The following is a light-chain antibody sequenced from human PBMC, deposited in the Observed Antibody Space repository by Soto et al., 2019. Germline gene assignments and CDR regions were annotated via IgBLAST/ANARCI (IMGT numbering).Light chain of an antibody. CDR3: QKYNNWPQT. CDR2: GAS. J-gene: IGKJ1*01. Sequence: EIVMRQSPATLSVSPGERATLSCRASQSVSSNLAWYQQKPGQAPRLLIYGASTRATGIPARFSGSGSGTEFTLTISSLQSEDFAVYYCQKYNNWPQTFGQGTK. V-gene: IGKV3-15*01. CDR1: QSVSSN.